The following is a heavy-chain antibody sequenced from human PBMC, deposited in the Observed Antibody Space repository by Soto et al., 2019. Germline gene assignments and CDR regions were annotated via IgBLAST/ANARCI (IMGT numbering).Heavy chain of an antibody. CDR2: IIPILGIA. CDR3: ASSKRIAVAGYYYYYYMDV. D-gene: IGHD6-19*01. Sequence: GASVKVSCKASGGTFSSYTISWVRQAPGQGLEWMGRIIPILGIANYAQKFQGRVTITADKSTSTAYMELSSLRSEDTAVYYCASSKRIAVAGYYYYYYMDVWGKGTTVTVSS. V-gene: IGHV1-69*02. J-gene: IGHJ6*03. CDR1: GGTFSSYT.